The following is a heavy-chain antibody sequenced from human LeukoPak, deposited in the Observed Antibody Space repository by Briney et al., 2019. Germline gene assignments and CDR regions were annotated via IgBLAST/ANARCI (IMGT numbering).Heavy chain of an antibody. CDR2: IGNEGRNE. Sequence: GGSLRLSCAASGFTFASYGMTWARQAPGKGLEWVAVIGNEGRNEFYSDSVKGRFTISRDNSGNTLYLQMNSLRAEDTAVYYCARDWGSDWCFFDSWGQGTLVTVSS. J-gene: IGHJ4*02. D-gene: IGHD6-19*01. V-gene: IGHV3-33*08. CDR1: GFTFASYG. CDR3: ARDWGSDWCFFDS.